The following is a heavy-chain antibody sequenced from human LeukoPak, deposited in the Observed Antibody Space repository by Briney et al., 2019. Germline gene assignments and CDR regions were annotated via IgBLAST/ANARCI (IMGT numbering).Heavy chain of an antibody. D-gene: IGHD2-2*01. CDR3: ASSPFPWYGLYYYMDV. CDR2: ISWDGAYT. V-gene: IGHV3-43D*03. Sequence: GGSLRLSCAASGFTFDDYAMHWVRQAPGKGLEWVSLISWDGAYTYYADSVKGRFTVSRDNSKHSLYLQMNSLTAEDTALYYCASSPFPWYGLYYYMDVWGKGTTVTVSS. CDR1: GFTFDDYA. J-gene: IGHJ6*03.